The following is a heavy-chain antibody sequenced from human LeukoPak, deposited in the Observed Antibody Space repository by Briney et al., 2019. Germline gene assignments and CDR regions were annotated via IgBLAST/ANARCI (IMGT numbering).Heavy chain of an antibody. CDR1: GYTFTSYD. CDR3: ARGRRDSRQFDY. CDR2: MNPNSGNT. D-gene: IGHD3-10*01. V-gene: IGHV1-8*01. J-gene: IGHJ4*02. Sequence: GASVKASCKASGYTFTSYDINWVRQATRQGLEWMGWMNPNSGNTGNAQKFQGRVTMTRNTPISTAYMELSSLRSEDTAVYYCARGRRDSRQFDYWGQGTLVTVSS.